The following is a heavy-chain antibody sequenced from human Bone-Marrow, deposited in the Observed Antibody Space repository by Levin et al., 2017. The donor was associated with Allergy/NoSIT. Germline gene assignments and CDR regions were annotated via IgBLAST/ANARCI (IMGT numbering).Heavy chain of an antibody. CDR3: AKDMMWELVGGGGFDV. CDR1: GFKFGDFA. V-gene: IGHV3-9*01. D-gene: IGHD4-23*01. J-gene: IGHJ3*01. Sequence: QAGGSLRLSCKVSGFKFGDFAMHWVRQAPGRGLEWVSGISWDAFRTSYADSVKGRFTISRDNANNSLFLEMKSLRPEDTAVYYCAKDMMWELVGGGGFDVWGQGTTVTVSA. CDR2: ISWDAFRT.